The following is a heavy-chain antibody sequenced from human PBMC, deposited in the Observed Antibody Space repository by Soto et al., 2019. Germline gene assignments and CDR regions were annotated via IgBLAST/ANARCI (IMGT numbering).Heavy chain of an antibody. D-gene: IGHD3-3*01. CDR3: ARGWRFDP. V-gene: IGHV4-34*02. J-gene: IGHJ5*02. Sequence: QVQLQQWGAGPLKPSETLSLTCAVRGGSFSSYQWSWIRQTPGQGMEWIGEINHSGTTTYNPSLKSRVTMSVDTSKKAFSLKLTSGTAADTAIYYCARGWRFDPWGQGTQVTVSS. CDR2: INHSGTT. CDR1: GGSFSSYQ.